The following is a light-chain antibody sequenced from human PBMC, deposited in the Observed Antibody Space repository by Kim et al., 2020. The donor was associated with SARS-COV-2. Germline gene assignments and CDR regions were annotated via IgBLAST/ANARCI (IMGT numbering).Light chain of an antibody. CDR3: QSYDNSLSALYV. CDR2: DNS. J-gene: IGLJ1*01. V-gene: IGLV1-40*01. CDR1: STNVGAGYD. Sequence: VTCACTGSSTNVGAGYDVHWDQRLPGTAPKLLLYDNSNRPSGVPDRFSGSKSGTSASLAITGLQAEDEADYYSQSYDNSLSALYVFGTGTKVTVL.